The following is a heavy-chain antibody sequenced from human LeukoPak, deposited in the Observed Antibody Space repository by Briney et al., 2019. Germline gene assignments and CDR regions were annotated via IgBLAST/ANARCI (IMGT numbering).Heavy chain of an antibody. CDR2: ISVASNT. D-gene: IGHD3-3*01. CDR3: ADYGVSGVRNNFY. CDR1: GLAFSSYA. Sequence: GGSLRLSCAASGLAFSSYAMSWVRQAPGEGLEWVSTISVASNTFYADSVKGRFTISRDNSRNTVYLQMTSLRADGTAVYYCADYGVSGVRNNFYWGQGTLVTVSS. J-gene: IGHJ4*02. V-gene: IGHV3-23*01.